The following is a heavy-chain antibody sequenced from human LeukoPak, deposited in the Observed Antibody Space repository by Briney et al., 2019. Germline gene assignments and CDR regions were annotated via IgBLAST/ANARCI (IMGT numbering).Heavy chain of an antibody. V-gene: IGHV5-51*01. CDR2: IYPGDSDT. J-gene: IGHJ4*02. D-gene: IGHD3-10*01. CDR1: GSSFTSYW. CDR3: ARHPDYYGSGSYYPLFDY. Sequence: GESLKISCKGSGSSFTSYWIGWVRPMPGKGLEWMGIIYPGDSDTRYSPSFQGQVTISADKSISTAYLQWSSLKASDTAMYYCARHPDYYGSGSYYPLFDYWGQGTLVTVSS.